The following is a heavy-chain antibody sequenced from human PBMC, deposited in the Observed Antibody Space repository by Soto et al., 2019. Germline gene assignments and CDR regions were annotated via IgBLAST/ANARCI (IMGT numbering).Heavy chain of an antibody. CDR2: IVVGSGNT. V-gene: IGHV1-58*02. J-gene: IGHJ5*02. Sequence: SVKVSCKASGFTFTSSAMQWVRQARGQRLEWIGWIVVGSGNTNYAQKFQERVTITRDMSTSTAYMELSSLRSEDTAEYYCAGDTGCSSPSCHEIWFDPWGQGTLVTVSS. CDR1: GFTFTSSA. CDR3: AGDTGCSSPSCHEIWFDP. D-gene: IGHD2-2*01.